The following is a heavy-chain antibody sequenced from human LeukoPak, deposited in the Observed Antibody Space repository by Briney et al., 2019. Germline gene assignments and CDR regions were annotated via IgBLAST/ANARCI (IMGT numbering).Heavy chain of an antibody. CDR1: GGSFSGYY. CDR2: INHSGST. CDR3: ARGASSWYFLDY. V-gene: IGHV4-34*01. Sequence: SETLSLTRAVYGGSFSGYYWSWIRQPPGKGLEWIGEINHSGSTNYNPSLKSRVTISVDTSKNQFSLKLSSVTAADTAVYYCARGASSWYFLDYWGQGTLVTVSS. D-gene: IGHD6-13*01. J-gene: IGHJ4*02.